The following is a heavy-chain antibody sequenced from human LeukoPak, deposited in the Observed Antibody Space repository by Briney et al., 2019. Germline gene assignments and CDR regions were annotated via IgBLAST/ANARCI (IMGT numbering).Heavy chain of an antibody. Sequence: GGSLRLSCGASGFTLRSYSMNWVRQAPGKGLECVSSISSISSYIYYADPVKGRFTIYRDNAKNSLYLQMNSLRAEDTAVYYCARVVSYCGGDCNGGLDYWGQGTLVTVSS. CDR3: ARVVSYCGGDCNGGLDY. CDR1: GFTLRSYS. CDR2: ISSISSYI. J-gene: IGHJ4*02. D-gene: IGHD2-21*02. V-gene: IGHV3-21*01.